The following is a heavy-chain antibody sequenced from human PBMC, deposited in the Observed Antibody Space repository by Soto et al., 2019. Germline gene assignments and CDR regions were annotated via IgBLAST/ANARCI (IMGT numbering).Heavy chain of an antibody. CDR3: ARGQDIVVVPAARAYYYYYMDV. CDR1: GGSFSGYY. CDR2: INHSGST. D-gene: IGHD2-2*01. J-gene: IGHJ6*03. Sequence: SETLSLTCAVYGGSFSGYYWSWIRQPPGKGLEWIGEINHSGSTNYNPSLKSRVTISVDTSKNQFSLKLSSVTAADTAVYYCARGQDIVVVPAARAYYYYYMDVWGKGTTVTVS. V-gene: IGHV4-34*01.